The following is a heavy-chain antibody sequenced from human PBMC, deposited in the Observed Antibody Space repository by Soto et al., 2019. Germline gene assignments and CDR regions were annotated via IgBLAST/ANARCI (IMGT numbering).Heavy chain of an antibody. J-gene: IGHJ4*02. D-gene: IGHD6-13*01. CDR3: ATTQYSSNWYYDY. Sequence: QVQLVQSGAEVRKPGASVKVSCNASGYTFTTYYIHWVRQAPGQGLEWMGIINPSGGSTSFAQRFQDRVTTTRDTSTSTVYMELNSLRSEDTAMYYCATTQYSSNWYYDYWGQGTLVTVSS. CDR2: INPSGGST. CDR1: GYTFTTYY. V-gene: IGHV1-46*03.